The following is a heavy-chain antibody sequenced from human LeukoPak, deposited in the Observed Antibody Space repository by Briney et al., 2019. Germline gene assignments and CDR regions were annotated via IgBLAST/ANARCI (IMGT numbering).Heavy chain of an antibody. D-gene: IGHD3-22*01. CDR3: VRQWMRDSGAYYDFHH. J-gene: IGHJ4*02. CDR1: GGSISSGGYY. V-gene: IGHV4-39*01. Sequence: PSETLSLTCTVSGGSISSGGYYWSWIRQHPGKGLEWIGYIYYSGSTYYNPSLKSRVTISVDTSKNQFSLKLSSVTAADTAVYYCVRQWMRDSGAYYDFHHWGQGTLVTVST. CDR2: IYYSGST.